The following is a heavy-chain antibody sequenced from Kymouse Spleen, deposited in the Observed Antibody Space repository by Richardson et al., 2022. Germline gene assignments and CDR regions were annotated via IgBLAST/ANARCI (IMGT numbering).Heavy chain of an antibody. V-gene: IGHV4-34*01. J-gene: IGHJ5*02. CDR1: GGSFSGYY. CDR2: INHSGST. D-gene: IGHD2-2*02. Sequence: QVQLQQWGAGLLKPSETLSLTCAVYGGSFSGYYWSWIRQPPGKGLEWIGEINHSGSTNYNPSLKSRVTISVDTSKNQFSLKLSSVTAADTAVYYCARGFEDIVVVPAADWFDPWGQGTLVTVSS. CDR3: ARGFEDIVVVPAADWFDP.